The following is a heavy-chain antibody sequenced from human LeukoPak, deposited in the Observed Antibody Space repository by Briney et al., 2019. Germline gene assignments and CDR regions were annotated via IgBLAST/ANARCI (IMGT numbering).Heavy chain of an antibody. Sequence: PSETLSLTCTVSGGSIGSYYWSWIRQPPGKGLEWIGYIYYSGSTNYDPSLKSRVTISVDTSKNQFSLKLSSVTAADTAVYYCARGFWSGYSDYWGQGTLVTVSS. CDR3: ARGFWSGYSDY. V-gene: IGHV4-59*01. D-gene: IGHD3-3*01. CDR1: GGSIGSYY. J-gene: IGHJ4*02. CDR2: IYYSGST.